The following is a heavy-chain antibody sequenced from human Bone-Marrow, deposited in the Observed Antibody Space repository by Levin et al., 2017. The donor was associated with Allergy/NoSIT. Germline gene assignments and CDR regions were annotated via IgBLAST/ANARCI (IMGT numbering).Heavy chain of an antibody. CDR2: IYHGGRT. V-gene: IGHV4-4*02. CDR3: ARDPLDYGTNSGNY. Sequence: PSETLSLTCTVSGGSISSSTWWSWLRQPPGKGLEWIGEIYHGGRTNYNPSLRSRVTMSVDKSQNQFSLNLNSVTAADTAVYYCARDPLDYGTNSGNYWGQGTLVTVSS. D-gene: IGHD4-17*01. J-gene: IGHJ4*02. CDR1: GGSISSSTW.